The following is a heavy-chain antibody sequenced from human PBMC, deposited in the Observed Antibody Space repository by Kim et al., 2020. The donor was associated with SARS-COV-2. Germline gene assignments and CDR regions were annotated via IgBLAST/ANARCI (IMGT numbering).Heavy chain of an antibody. CDR1: GGSISSSSFY. J-gene: IGHJ4*02. D-gene: IGHD4-17*01. V-gene: IGHV4-39*07. CDR3: ARSPRYGGFDY. Sequence: SETLSLTCTVSGGSISSSSFYWGWIRQPPGKGLEWIGSIYYSGSTYYNPSLKSRVTISVDTSKNQFSLKLSSVTAADTAVYYCARSPRYGGFDYWGQGTL. CDR2: IYYSGST.